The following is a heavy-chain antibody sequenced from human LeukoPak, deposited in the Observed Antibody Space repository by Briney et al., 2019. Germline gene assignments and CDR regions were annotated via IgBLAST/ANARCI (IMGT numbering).Heavy chain of an antibody. CDR2: ISPVSSYT. Sequence: GGSLRLSCLASGFSFNSYTMNWVREAPGKGLEWVSTISPVSSYTWYAESVKGRFTISRDNPKNSLYLQMDSLRAEDTAVYYCVRDVSRRIGMDVWGQGATVTVSS. D-gene: IGHD2/OR15-2a*01. CDR1: GFSFNSYT. V-gene: IGHV3-21*01. CDR3: VRDVSRRIGMDV. J-gene: IGHJ6*02.